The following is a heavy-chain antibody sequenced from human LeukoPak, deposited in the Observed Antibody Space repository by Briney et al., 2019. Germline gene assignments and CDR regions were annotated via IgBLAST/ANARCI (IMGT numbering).Heavy chain of an antibody. V-gene: IGHV2-5*02. CDR3: AHSGRETSPQDAFHV. CDR1: GFSLSSSGVG. J-gene: IGHJ3*01. D-gene: IGHD1-26*01. Sequence: SGPTLVNPTQTLTLTCTFSGFSLSSSGVGVGWIRQPPGKALEWLALIYWDDDKRYSPSLKSRLTITKDTSKNQVVLTLTNTDPVDTGRYYCAHSGRETSPQDAFHVWGQGTMVTVSS. CDR2: IYWDDDK.